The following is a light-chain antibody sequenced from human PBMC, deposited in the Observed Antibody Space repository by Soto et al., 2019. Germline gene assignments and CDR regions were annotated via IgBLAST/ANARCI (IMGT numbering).Light chain of an antibody. Sequence: ELVMTQSPATLSVSPGERATLSCRASESVRKNLAWYQQKPGQAPRLLIYGASSRATGVPVRFSGSGSGTEFTLTITSLQSEDFAVYYCQQYNNWPPLTFGGGTKVEIK. CDR2: GAS. CDR3: QQYNNWPPLT. J-gene: IGKJ4*01. V-gene: IGKV3-15*01. CDR1: ESVRKN.